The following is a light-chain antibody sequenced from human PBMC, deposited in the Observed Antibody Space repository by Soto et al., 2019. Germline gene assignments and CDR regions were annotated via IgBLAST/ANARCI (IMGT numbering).Light chain of an antibody. CDR3: QQYGSSLFT. J-gene: IGKJ3*01. V-gene: IGKV3-20*01. CDR1: QSVSSNY. Sequence: EIVLTQSPGTLSLSPGERATLSCRASQSVSSNYLAWYQQKPGQAPRGLIYGASSRATGIPDRFSGGGSGTDFTLTISRLEPEDFAVYYCQQYGSSLFTFGPGTKVDIK. CDR2: GAS.